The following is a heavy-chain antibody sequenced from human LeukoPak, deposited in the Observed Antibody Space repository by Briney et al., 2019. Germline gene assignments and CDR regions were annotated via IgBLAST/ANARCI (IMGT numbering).Heavy chain of an antibody. CDR3: ARDHGGGSGYAGIDY. CDR2: ISSSSTI. Sequence: GGSLRLSCAASGFTFSSYEMNWVRQAPGKGLEWVSYISSSSTIYYADSVKGRFTISRDNAKNSLYLQMNSLRAEDTAVYYCARDHGGGSGYAGIDYWGQGTLVAVSS. CDR1: GFTFSSYE. J-gene: IGHJ4*02. D-gene: IGHD3-22*01. V-gene: IGHV3-48*03.